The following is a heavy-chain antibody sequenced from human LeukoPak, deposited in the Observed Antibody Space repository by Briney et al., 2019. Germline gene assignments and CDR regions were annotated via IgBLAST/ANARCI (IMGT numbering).Heavy chain of an antibody. D-gene: IGHD3-22*01. CDR3: ARDLYYYDSSGYYRGLDY. J-gene: IGHJ4*02. Sequence: GGSLRLSCAASGFTFNDYYMSWIRQAPGKGLEWVSYISSSGSTIYYADSVKGRFTISRDNAKNSLSLQMNSLRGEDTAVYYCARDLYYYDSSGYYRGLDYWGQGTLVTVSS. CDR2: ISSSGSTI. V-gene: IGHV3-11*04. CDR1: GFTFNDYY.